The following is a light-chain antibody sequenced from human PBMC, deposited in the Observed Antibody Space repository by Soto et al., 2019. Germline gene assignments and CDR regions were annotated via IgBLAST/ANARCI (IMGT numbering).Light chain of an antibody. Sequence: DIQLTQSPSFLSASVGDRVTITCRASQGISTYLAWCQQKPGKAPKLLIYAASTLQSGVPLSFSGSGSGTSFTLTISSLQPEDFATYYCQQLLSYPITFGQGTRLEIK. J-gene: IGKJ5*01. V-gene: IGKV1-9*01. CDR1: QGISTY. CDR3: QQLLSYPIT. CDR2: AAS.